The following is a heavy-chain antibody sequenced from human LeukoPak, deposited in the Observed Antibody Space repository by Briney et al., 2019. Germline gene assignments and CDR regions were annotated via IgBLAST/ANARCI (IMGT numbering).Heavy chain of an antibody. Sequence: SSETLSLTCTVSGGSISSSSHYWGWIRQPPGKGLEWIGSIYYSGSTYYNPSLKSRVTISVDTSKNQFSLKLSSVTAADTAVYYCARVGIVGAPEGAFDIWGQGTMVTVSS. CDR2: IYYSGST. D-gene: IGHD1-26*01. CDR1: GGSISSSSHY. J-gene: IGHJ3*02. CDR3: ARVGIVGAPEGAFDI. V-gene: IGHV4-39*07.